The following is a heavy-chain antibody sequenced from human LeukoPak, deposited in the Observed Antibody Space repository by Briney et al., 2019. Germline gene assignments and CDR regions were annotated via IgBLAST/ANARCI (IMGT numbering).Heavy chain of an antibody. Sequence: PGGSLRLSCAASGFTFSSYAMSWVRQAPGKGLEWVSAISGSGGSTYYADFVKGRFTISRDNSKNTLYLQMNSLRAEDTAVYYCAKDPRAGYYFDYWGQGTLVTVSS. J-gene: IGHJ4*02. CDR1: GFTFSSYA. CDR3: AKDPRAGYYFDY. V-gene: IGHV3-23*01. CDR2: ISGSGGST. D-gene: IGHD3-10*01.